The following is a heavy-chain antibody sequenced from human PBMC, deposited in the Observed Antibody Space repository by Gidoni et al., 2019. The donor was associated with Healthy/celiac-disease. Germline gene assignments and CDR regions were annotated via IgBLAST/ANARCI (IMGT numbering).Heavy chain of an antibody. J-gene: IGHJ5*02. Sequence: EVQLVESGGGLVKPGGSLRLSCAASGFTFSSYSMNWVRQAPGKGLEWVSSISSSSSYIYYADSVKGRFTISRDNAKNSLYLQMNSLRAEDTAVYYCARDPGTTLWWFDPWGQGTLVTVSS. D-gene: IGHD1-7*01. CDR2: ISSSSSYI. CDR3: ARDPGTTLWWFDP. V-gene: IGHV3-21*01. CDR1: GFTFSSYS.